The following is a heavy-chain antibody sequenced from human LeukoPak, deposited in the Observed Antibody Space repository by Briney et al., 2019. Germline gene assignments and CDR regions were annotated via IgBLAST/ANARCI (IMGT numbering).Heavy chain of an antibody. J-gene: IGHJ5*02. CDR3: ARAPRIITIFGVVIIAWFDP. Sequence: SETLSLTCTVSGGSISSSSYYWGWIRQPPGKGLEWIWSIYYSGSTYYNPSIKSRVTISVDTSKNQFSLKLSSVTAADTAVYYCARAPRIITIFGVVIIAWFDPWGQGTLVTVSS. CDR1: GGSISSSSYY. D-gene: IGHD3-3*01. CDR2: IYYSGST. V-gene: IGHV4-39*07.